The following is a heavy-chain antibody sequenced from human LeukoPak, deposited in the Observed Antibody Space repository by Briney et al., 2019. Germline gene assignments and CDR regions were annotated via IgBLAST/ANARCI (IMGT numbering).Heavy chain of an antibody. J-gene: IGHJ3*02. CDR3: ARDLVTTDAFDI. CDR1: GGTFSSYA. D-gene: IGHD4-17*01. V-gene: IGHV1-69*06. CDR2: IIPIFGTA. Sequence: ASVKVSCKASGGTFSSYAISWVRQAPGQGLEWMGGIIPIFGTANYAQKFQGRVTITADKSTSTAYMELSSLRSEDTAVYYCARDLVTTDAFDIWGQGTMVTVSS.